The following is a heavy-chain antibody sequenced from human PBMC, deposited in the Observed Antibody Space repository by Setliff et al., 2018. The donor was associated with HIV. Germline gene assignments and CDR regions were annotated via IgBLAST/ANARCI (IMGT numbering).Heavy chain of an antibody. J-gene: IGHJ4*02. CDR1: GYSISSGYY. Sequence: PGGSLRLSCAVSGYSISSGYYWGWIRQPPGKGLEWVAYISFSGNTIYYTDSVKGRFTISRDNSKNTLYLQMNSLRAEDTAVYYCAKDAATDYGDYGIFDYWGQGTLVTVSS. D-gene: IGHD4-17*01. CDR2: ISFSGNTI. CDR3: AKDAATDYGDYGIFDY. V-gene: IGHV3-11*04.